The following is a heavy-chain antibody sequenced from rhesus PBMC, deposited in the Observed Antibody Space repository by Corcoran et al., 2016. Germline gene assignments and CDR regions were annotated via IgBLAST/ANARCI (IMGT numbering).Heavy chain of an antibody. V-gene: IGHV4-169*02. Sequence: QLQLQSSGPGLVTPSETLSVPCAVSGGSISRRYCGWIRTAPGKGLEWIGYIYGSGSSTNDNPSLKSRVTLSVDTSKNQLSLKLSSVTTADTAVYYCARDRGAFDFWGQGLSVTVSS. CDR2: IYGSGSST. CDR3: ARDRGAFDF. CDR1: GGSISRRY. J-gene: IGHJ3*01.